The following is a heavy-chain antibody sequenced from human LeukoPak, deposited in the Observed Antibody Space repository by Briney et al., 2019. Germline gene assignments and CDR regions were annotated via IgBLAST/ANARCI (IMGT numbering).Heavy chain of an antibody. D-gene: IGHD2-15*01. J-gene: IGHJ6*02. CDR3: ATVRLLGDYYYYYGMDV. CDR1: GYTHTELS. CDR2: FDPEDGET. Sequence: ASVKVSCKVSGYTHTELSMHWVRQAPGKGLEWMGGFDPEDGETIYAQKFQGRVTMTEDTSTDTAYMELSSLRSEDTAVYYCATVRLLGDYYYYYGMDVWGQGTTVTVSS. V-gene: IGHV1-24*01.